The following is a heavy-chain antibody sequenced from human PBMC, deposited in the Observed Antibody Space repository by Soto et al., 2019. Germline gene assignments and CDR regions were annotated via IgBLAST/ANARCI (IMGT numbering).Heavy chain of an antibody. CDR2: IYYSGNT. Sequence: SETLSLTCTVSGGSISTGGYYWSWIRQHPGKGLEWIGYIYYSGNTYYNPSLKSRVTISVDASKNQFSLNLSSVTAADTAVYYCARDGAATGKVLEPWGQGTLVTVSS. D-gene: IGHD6-13*01. V-gene: IGHV4-31*03. J-gene: IGHJ5*02. CDR3: ARDGAATGKVLEP. CDR1: GGSISTGGYY.